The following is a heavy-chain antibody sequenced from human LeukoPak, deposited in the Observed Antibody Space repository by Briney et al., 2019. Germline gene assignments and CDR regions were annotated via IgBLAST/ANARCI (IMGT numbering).Heavy chain of an antibody. CDR3: AKGGIYYYDSSGLWEFDY. V-gene: IGHV3-7*05. Sequence: QPGGSLRLSCAASGFAFNSYWMSWVRQAPGKGLEWVANIKQDGSEKYYVDSVKGRFTISRDNAKNSLYLQMNSLRAEDTAVYYCAKGGIYYYDSSGLWEFDYWGQGTLVTVSS. CDR1: GFAFNSYW. J-gene: IGHJ4*02. D-gene: IGHD3-22*01. CDR2: IKQDGSEK.